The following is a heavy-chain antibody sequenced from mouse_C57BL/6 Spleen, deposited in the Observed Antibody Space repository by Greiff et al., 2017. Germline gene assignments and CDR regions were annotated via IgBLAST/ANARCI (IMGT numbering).Heavy chain of an antibody. CDR1: SCNSYW. J-gene: IGHJ1*03. D-gene: IGHD1-1*01. Sequence: SCNSYWMHWVKQRPGRGLEWIGRIDPNSGGTKYNEKFKSKATLTVDKPSSTAYMQLSSLTSEDSAVYYCARDYYGSSYWYFDVWGTGTTVTVSS. V-gene: IGHV1-72*01. CDR2: IDPNSGGT. CDR3: ARDYYGSSYWYFDV.